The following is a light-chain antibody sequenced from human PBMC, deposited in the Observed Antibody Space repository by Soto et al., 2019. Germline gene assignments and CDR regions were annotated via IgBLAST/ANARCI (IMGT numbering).Light chain of an antibody. CDR1: SSDVGAYDY. J-gene: IGLJ2*01. Sequence: QSALTQPASVSGSPGQSITISCTGTSSDVGAYDYVSWYQQHPGKAPKLIIYDVNNRPSEVSNRFSGSKSGNTASLIISGLQAEDEADYYCSSYASRSPLFGGGTKLTVL. CDR3: SSYASRSPL. V-gene: IGLV2-14*01. CDR2: DVN.